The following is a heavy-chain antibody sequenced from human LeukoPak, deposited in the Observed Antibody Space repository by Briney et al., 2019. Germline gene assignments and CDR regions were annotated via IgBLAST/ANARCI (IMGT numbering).Heavy chain of an antibody. J-gene: IGHJ6*04. CDR3: ARDRIAVARDYYGMDV. CDR1: GLTFSSYS. Sequence: GGSLRLSCAASGLTFSSYSMNWVRQAPGKGLECVSSISSSSYIYYADSVKGRSTISRDNAKNSLYLQMNSLRAEDTAVYYCARDRIAVARDYYGMDVWGKGTTVTVSS. D-gene: IGHD6-19*01. V-gene: IGHV3-21*01. CDR2: ISSSSYI.